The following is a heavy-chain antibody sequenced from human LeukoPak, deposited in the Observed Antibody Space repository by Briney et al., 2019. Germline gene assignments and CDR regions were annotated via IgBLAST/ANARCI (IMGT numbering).Heavy chain of an antibody. V-gene: IGHV1-58*01. CDR1: GFTFSTSA. J-gene: IGHJ4*02. Sequence: ASVKVSCKASGFTFSTSAVQWVRQARGQRLEWIGWIVIGSGNTNYAQKFQERVTITRDMSTSTTYKELSSLKSEDTAMYYCTALPAGGFRGAYWGQGALVTVSS. CDR3: TALPAGGFRGAY. CDR2: IVIGSGNT. D-gene: IGHD5-12*01.